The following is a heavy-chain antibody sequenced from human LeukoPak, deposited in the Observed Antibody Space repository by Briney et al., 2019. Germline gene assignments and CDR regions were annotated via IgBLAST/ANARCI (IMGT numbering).Heavy chain of an antibody. CDR2: ISWDGGST. J-gene: IGHJ4*02. Sequence: GGSLRLSCAASGFTFDDYAMHWVRQAPGKGLEWVSLISWDGGSTYYADSVKGRFTISRDNSKNSLYLQMNSLRAEDTALYYCVKVSYPGSIAAPFDYWGQGTLVTVSS. CDR3: VKVSYPGSIAAPFDY. CDR1: GFTFDDYA. D-gene: IGHD6-6*01. V-gene: IGHV3-43D*03.